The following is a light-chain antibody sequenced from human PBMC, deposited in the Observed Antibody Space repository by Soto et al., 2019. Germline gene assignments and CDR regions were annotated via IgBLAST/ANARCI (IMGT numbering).Light chain of an antibody. J-gene: IGLJ3*02. Sequence: QSALTQPPSASGTPGQRVTISCSGGSSNIGRATVDWYQQVPGTAPKLLIYSTNRRPSGVPDRFSGSKSGTSASLAISGLQSEDEANYYCATWDDSLSGHWVFGGGTKVTVL. CDR3: ATWDDSLSGHWV. CDR1: SSNIGRAT. V-gene: IGLV1-44*01. CDR2: STN.